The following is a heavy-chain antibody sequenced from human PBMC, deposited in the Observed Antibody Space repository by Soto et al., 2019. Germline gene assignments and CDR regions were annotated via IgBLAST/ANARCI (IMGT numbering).Heavy chain of an antibody. CDR1: GFTFSISG. Sequence: GVSLKLSCATSGFTFSISGMHRFRQAPGKGMALVAVIWYDGSNKYYADSVKGRFTISRDNSKNTLYLQMNSLRAEDTAVYYCARDIHYGSGSFRSNLGNYYYYYYMDVWGKGT. CDR3: ARDIHYGSGSFRSNLGNYYYYYYMDV. J-gene: IGHJ6*03. CDR2: IWYDGSNK. V-gene: IGHV3-33*01. D-gene: IGHD3-10*01.